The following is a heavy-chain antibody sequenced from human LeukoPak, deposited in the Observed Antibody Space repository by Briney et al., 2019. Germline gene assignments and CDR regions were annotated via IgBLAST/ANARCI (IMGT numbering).Heavy chain of an antibody. CDR2: ITSSGTDI. J-gene: IGHJ4*01. D-gene: IGHD4-17*01. CDR1: GFTFSSFS. CDR3: ASLMTAVTIPDY. V-gene: IGHV3-21*01. Sequence: PGGSLRLSCIASGFTFSSFSMNWVRQAPGEGLEWVSSITSSGTDIYYADSVKGRFTISRDNAKNSLYLQMNSLRAEDTAVYYCASLMTAVTIPDYWGQGTLVTVSS.